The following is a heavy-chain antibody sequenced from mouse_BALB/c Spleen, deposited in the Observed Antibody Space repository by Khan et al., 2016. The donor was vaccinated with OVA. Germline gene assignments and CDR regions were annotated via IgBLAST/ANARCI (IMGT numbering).Heavy chain of an antibody. J-gene: IGHJ4*01. CDR3: GSKGNLYDYAMDY. V-gene: IGHV1-54*01. D-gene: IGHD2-1*01. CDR1: GYAFTNYL. Sequence: QVQLKESGAELVRPGTSVKVSCKASGYAFTNYLIEWVKQRPGQGLEWIGVINPGSGGTNYNEKFKGKATLTADKSSSTAYMQLSSLTSDDSAVYCCGSKGNLYDYAMDYWGQGTTVTVSS. CDR2: INPGSGGT.